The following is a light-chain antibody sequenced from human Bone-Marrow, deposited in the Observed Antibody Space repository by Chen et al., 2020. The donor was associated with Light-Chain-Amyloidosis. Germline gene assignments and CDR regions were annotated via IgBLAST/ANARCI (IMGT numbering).Light chain of an antibody. J-gene: IGLJ3*02. CDR3: QSYDSSLSGSKV. Sequence: QSVLTQPPSVSGAPGQRVTISCTGRRSNIGAGYDVHWYQQLPGTAPKLLISGNSNRPSGVPDRFSGSKSGTSASLAITGLQAEDEADYYCQSYDSSLSGSKVFGGGTKLTVL. CDR1: RSNIGAGYD. V-gene: IGLV1-40*01. CDR2: GNS.